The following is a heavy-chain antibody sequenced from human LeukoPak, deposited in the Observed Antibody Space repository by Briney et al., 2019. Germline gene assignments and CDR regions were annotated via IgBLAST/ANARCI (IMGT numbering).Heavy chain of an antibody. CDR1: GFTVSSNY. J-gene: IGHJ3*02. V-gene: IGHV3-21*01. Sequence: PGGSLRLSCAASGFTVSSNYMSWVRQAPGKGLEWVSSISSSSNYIYYADSVKGRFTISRDNAKNSLYLQMNSLRVEDTDVYYCARDVGASAPDAFDIWGQGTMVTVSS. CDR3: ARDVGASAPDAFDI. D-gene: IGHD1-26*01. CDR2: ISSSSNYI.